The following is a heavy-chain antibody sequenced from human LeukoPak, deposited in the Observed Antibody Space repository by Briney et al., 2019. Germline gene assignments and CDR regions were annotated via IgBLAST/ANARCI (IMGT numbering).Heavy chain of an antibody. CDR1: GYTFTSYG. J-gene: IGHJ6*03. V-gene: IGHV1-18*01. Sequence: ASVKVSCKASGYTFTSYGISWVRQAPGQGLEWMGWISAYNGNTNYAQKLQGRVTMTTDTSTSTAYMELRSLRSDDTAVYYCARGGYIAARPIYYYYMDVWGKGTTVTVSS. D-gene: IGHD6-6*01. CDR2: ISAYNGNT. CDR3: ARGGYIAARPIYYYYMDV.